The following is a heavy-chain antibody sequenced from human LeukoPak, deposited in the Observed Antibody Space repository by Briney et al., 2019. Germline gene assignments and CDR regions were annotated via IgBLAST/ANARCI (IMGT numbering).Heavy chain of an antibody. CDR1: GYTFTSYG. V-gene: IGHV1-18*01. CDR2: ISAYNGNT. J-gene: IGHJ4*02. Sequence: ASVKVSCKASGYTFTSYGISWVRQAPGQGLEWMGWISAYNGNTNYAQRLQGRVTMTTDTSTSTAYMELRSLRSDDTAVYYCARGGVGEYQLPHANDYWGQGTLVTVSS. CDR3: ARGGVGEYQLPHANDY. D-gene: IGHD2-2*01.